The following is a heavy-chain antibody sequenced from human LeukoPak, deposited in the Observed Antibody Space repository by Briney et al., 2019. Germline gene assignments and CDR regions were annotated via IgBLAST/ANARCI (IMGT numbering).Heavy chain of an antibody. V-gene: IGHV3-30*04. CDR1: GFTFSSYA. Sequence: GGSLRLSCAASGFTFSSYAMHWVRQAPGKGLEWVALMSYDGSNILYADSVKGRFTISRDNSKNTLYLQMNSLRPQDTAVYYCAREPTGYTSGWYRYLQHWGQGTLVTVSS. D-gene: IGHD6-19*01. CDR2: MSYDGSNI. CDR3: AREPTGYTSGWYRYLQH. J-gene: IGHJ1*01.